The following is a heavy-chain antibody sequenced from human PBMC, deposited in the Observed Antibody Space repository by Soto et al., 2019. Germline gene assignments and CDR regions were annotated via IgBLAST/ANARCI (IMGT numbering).Heavy chain of an antibody. J-gene: IGHJ4*02. CDR2: MYHSGST. V-gene: IGHV4-30-2*01. CDR1: GGSISSGGYS. CDR3: ARLGDFDD. Sequence: PSETLSLTCTVSGGSISSGGYSWSWIRQPPGKGLEWIGYMYHSGSTYYNPSLKSRVTISIDRSKNQFSLKLSSVTAADTAVYYCARLGDFDDWGQGTLVTVSS.